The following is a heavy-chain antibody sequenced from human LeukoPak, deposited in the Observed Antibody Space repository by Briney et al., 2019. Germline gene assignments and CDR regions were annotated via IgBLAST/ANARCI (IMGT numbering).Heavy chain of an antibody. J-gene: IGHJ6*03. CDR3: ATDGGSSYYYYYMDV. Sequence: SETLSLTCAVSGYSISSGYYWGWIRQPPGKGLEWIGCIYHSGSTYYNPSLKSRVTISVDTSKNQFSLKLSSVTAADTAVYYCATDGGSSYYYYYMDVWGKGTTVTVSS. CDR1: GYSISSGYY. D-gene: IGHD4-23*01. V-gene: IGHV4-38-2*01. CDR2: IYHSGST.